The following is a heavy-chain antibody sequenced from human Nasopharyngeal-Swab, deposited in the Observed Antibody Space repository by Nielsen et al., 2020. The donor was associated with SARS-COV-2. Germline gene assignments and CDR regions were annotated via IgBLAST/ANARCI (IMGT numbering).Heavy chain of an antibody. CDR2: IKQDGSEK. Sequence: GGSLRLSCAASGFSFSSYWMSWVRQAPGKGLEWVANIKQDGSEKYYVDSLKGRFTVSRDNAKNSLYLQMNSLGAEDTAVYYCARGACRDGYNYLIDYCGQGTLVTVSS. J-gene: IGHJ4*02. CDR3: ARGACRDGYNYLIDY. V-gene: IGHV3-7*04. D-gene: IGHD5-24*01. CDR1: GFSFSSYW.